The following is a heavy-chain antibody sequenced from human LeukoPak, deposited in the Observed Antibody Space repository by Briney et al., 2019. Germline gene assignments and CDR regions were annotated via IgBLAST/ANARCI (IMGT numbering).Heavy chain of an antibody. CDR2: ISTSSLYI. CDR3: ARKRPEYSSGSYYFDY. J-gene: IGHJ4*02. Sequence: GGSLRLSCAASGFTFSSYSMIWVRQAPGKGLEWVSYISTSSLYIYYADSLKGRFTISRDNSKNTLYLQMNSLRAEDTAVYYCARKRPEYSSGSYYFDYWGQGTLVTVSS. D-gene: IGHD6-19*01. CDR1: GFTFSSYS. V-gene: IGHV3-21*04.